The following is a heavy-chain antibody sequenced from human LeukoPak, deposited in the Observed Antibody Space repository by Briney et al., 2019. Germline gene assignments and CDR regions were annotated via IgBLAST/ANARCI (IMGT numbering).Heavy chain of an antibody. J-gene: IGHJ3*02. CDR1: GFTFSSYA. D-gene: IGHD3-3*01. CDR2: ISGSGGST. Sequence: GGSLRLPCAASGFTFSSYAMSWVRQAPGKGLEWVSAISGSGGSTYYADSVKGRFTISRDNSRNALYLQMNSLRAEDTAVYYCAKYYDFWSGELSDAFDIWGQGTMVTVSS. V-gene: IGHV3-23*01. CDR3: AKYYDFWSGELSDAFDI.